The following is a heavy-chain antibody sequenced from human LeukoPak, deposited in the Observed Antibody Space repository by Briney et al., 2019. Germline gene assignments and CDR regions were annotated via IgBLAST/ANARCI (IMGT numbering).Heavy chain of an antibody. J-gene: IGHJ4*02. D-gene: IGHD2-21*02. CDR1: GFTFDDYA. V-gene: IGHV3-9*01. CDR3: AKANCGGDCSFDY. CDR2: ISWNGGI. Sequence: GGSLRLSCAASGFTFDDYAMHWVRQAPGKGLEWVSGISWNGGIGYADSVKGRFTISRDNAKNSLYLQMNNLRPEDTALYYCAKANCGGDCSFDYWGQGIMVTVSS.